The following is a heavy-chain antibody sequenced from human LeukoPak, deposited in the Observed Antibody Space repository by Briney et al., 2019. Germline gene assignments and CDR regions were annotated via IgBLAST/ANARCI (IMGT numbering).Heavy chain of an antibody. CDR2: LKEDGTEE. V-gene: IGHV3-7*01. J-gene: IGHJ6*02. Sequence: GTLSLTCAVSGGSISSSNWWSWVRQPPGKGLEWVANLKEDGTEEEYLDSVKGRFTISRDNSKNTLYLQMNSLRPEDTAIYYCVRDTQYLVRSSGMDVWGQGTTVTVSS. CDR1: GGSISSSNW. D-gene: IGHD2/OR15-2a*01. CDR3: VRDTQYLVRSSGMDV.